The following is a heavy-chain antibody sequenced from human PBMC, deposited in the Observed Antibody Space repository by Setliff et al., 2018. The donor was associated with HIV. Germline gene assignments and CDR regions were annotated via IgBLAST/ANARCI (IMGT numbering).Heavy chain of an antibody. D-gene: IGHD3-16*01. J-gene: IGHJ4*02. CDR1: GFTFSNYA. CDR2: ISPNSSNT. Sequence: PGGSLRLSCAASGFTFSNYAMHWVRQAPGKGLEWVASISPNSSNTYYADSMKGRFTIARDNVEKSVTLQLTSLRADDTAVYYCVRGPQFTPHWGQGTLVTVSS. V-gene: IGHV3-21*01. CDR3: VRGPQFTPH.